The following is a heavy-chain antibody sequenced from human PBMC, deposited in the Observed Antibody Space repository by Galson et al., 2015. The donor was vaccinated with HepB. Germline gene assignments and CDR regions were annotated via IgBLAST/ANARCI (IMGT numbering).Heavy chain of an antibody. Sequence: QSGAEVKKPGEFLTISCKASGYIFTSYDINWVRQATGQGLEWMGWTNPNSGNAGYAQKFQGRVTMTRDISTSTAYMKLSSLRFDDTAVYYCARVSAWSHFDFWGQGTLVTVPP. D-gene: IGHD6-19*01. V-gene: IGHV1-8*01. CDR1: GYIFTSYD. CDR2: TNPNSGNA. J-gene: IGHJ4*02. CDR3: ARVSAWSHFDF.